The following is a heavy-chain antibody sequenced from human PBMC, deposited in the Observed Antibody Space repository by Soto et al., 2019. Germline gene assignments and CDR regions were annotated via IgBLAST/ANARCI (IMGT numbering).Heavy chain of an antibody. D-gene: IGHD6-19*01. CDR1: GGSISSSSYY. Sequence: QLQLQESGPGLVKPSETLSLTCTVSGGSISSSSYYWGWIRQPPGKGLEWIGSIYYSGSTYYNPSLKXXVXIXXDTSKNQFSLKLSSVTAADTAVYYCAGAVAGTPDYWGQGTLVTVSS. CDR3: AGAVAGTPDY. V-gene: IGHV4-39*01. CDR2: IYYSGST. J-gene: IGHJ4*02.